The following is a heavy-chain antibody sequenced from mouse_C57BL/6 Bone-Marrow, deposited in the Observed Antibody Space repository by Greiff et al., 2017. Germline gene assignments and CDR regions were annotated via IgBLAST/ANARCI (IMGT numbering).Heavy chain of an antibody. CDR2: IYPGDGDT. V-gene: IGHV1-82*01. CDR3: AREKYYGSKGY. J-gene: IGHJ2*01. Sequence: VQLQQSGPELVKPGASVKISCKASGYAFSSSWMNWVKQRPGKGLEWIGRIYPGDGDTNYNGKFKGKATLTADKSSSTAYMQLSSLTSEDAAVYFCAREKYYGSKGYWGQGTTLTVSS. D-gene: IGHD1-1*01. CDR1: GYAFSSSW.